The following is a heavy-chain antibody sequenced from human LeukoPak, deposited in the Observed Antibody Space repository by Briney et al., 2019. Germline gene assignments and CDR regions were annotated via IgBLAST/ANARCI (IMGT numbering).Heavy chain of an antibody. V-gene: IGHV3-23*01. CDR2: ISGSGDST. CDR1: GFTFSSYA. CDR3: AKVTTVTTSDYYYYMDV. D-gene: IGHD4-17*01. J-gene: IGHJ6*03. Sequence: GGSLRLSCAASGFTFSSYAMTWVRQAPGKGLEWVSAISGSGDSTYYADSVKGRFTISRDNSKNTLYLQMNSLRAEDTAVYYCAKVTTVTTSDYYYYMDVWGQGTLVTVFS.